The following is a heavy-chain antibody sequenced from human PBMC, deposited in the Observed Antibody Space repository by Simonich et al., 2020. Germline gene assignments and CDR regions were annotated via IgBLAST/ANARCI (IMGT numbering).Heavy chain of an antibody. J-gene: IGHJ3*02. CDR3: ACLGTGDAFDI. Sequence: EVQLVESGGGLVQPGGSLRLSCAASGFTFSSYWMSWVRQAPGKGREGVANIKQDGSEKYYVDSVKGRFTISRDNANNSLYLQMNSLRAEDTAVYYCACLGTGDAFDIWGQGTMVTVSS. CDR1: GFTFSSYW. CDR2: IKQDGSEK. V-gene: IGHV3-7*01. D-gene: IGHD3-9*01.